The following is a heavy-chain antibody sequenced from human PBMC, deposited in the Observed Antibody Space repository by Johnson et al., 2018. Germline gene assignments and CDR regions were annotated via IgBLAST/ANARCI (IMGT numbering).Heavy chain of an antibody. CDR3: ANAPIPAGYYYYMDV. D-gene: IGHD2-2*02. J-gene: IGHJ6*03. CDR2: ISYDGSNK. Sequence: QVQLVQSGGGVVQPGRSLRLSCAASGFTFSSYGMHWVRQAPGKGLEWVAVISYDGSNKYYADSVKGRFTISRDNSKNTLYLQMKSLRAEDTAVYYCANAPIPAGYYYYMDVWGKGTTVTVSS. CDR1: GFTFSSYG. V-gene: IGHV3-30*18.